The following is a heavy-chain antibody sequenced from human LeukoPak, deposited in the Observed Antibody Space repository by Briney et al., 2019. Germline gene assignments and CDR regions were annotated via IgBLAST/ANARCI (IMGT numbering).Heavy chain of an antibody. Sequence: GGSLRLSSAASGFTFSSYAMSWVRQAPGKGLEWVSAISGSGGSTYYADSVKGRFTISRDNSKNTLYLQMNSLRAEDTAVYYCAKVSNYDFWSGYYSFDYWGQGTLVTVSS. J-gene: IGHJ4*02. CDR2: ISGSGGST. V-gene: IGHV3-23*01. CDR1: GFTFSSYA. D-gene: IGHD3-3*01. CDR3: AKVSNYDFWSGYYSFDY.